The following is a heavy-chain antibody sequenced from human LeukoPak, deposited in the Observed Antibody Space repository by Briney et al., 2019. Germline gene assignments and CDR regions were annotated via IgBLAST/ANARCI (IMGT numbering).Heavy chain of an antibody. CDR3: ARVGVGYSDGWYAGYWFGP. CDR1: GYTLTELS. CDR2: FDPEDGET. Sequence: ASVKVSCKVSGYTLTELSMHWVRQAPGKGLEWMGGFDPEDGETIYAQKFQGRVTMTEDTSTDTAYMELRSLRSDDTAVYYCARVGVGYSDGWYAGYWFGPWGQGTPVTVSS. V-gene: IGHV1-24*01. J-gene: IGHJ5*02. D-gene: IGHD6-19*01.